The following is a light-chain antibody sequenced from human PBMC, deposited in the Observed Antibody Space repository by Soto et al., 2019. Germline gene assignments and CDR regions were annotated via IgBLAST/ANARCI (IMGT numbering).Light chain of an antibody. V-gene: IGLV7-46*01. Sequence: QAVVTQEPSLTVSPGGTVTLTCGSSTGAVTSGHYPYWFQQKPGQAPRTLIYDTSNKPSWTPARFSGSLLGGKAALTLSGAQPEDESEYYCLLSYSGARFGGGTKVTVL. CDR2: DTS. J-gene: IGLJ2*01. CDR1: TGAVTSGHY. CDR3: LLSYSGAR.